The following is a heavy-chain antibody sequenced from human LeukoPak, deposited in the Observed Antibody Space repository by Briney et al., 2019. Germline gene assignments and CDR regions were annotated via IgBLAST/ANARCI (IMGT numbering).Heavy chain of an antibody. CDR3: AAQWLVLGAFDI. J-gene: IGHJ3*02. CDR1: GFTFSSFA. D-gene: IGHD6-19*01. V-gene: IGHV3-23*01. CDR2: ISVSGGST. Sequence: GGSLRLSCAASGFTFSSFAMSWVRQAPGKVLEWVSAISVSGGSTYYADSVKGRFTISRDNSKNTLYLQMNSLRAEDTAVYYCAAQWLVLGAFDIWGQGTTVTVSS.